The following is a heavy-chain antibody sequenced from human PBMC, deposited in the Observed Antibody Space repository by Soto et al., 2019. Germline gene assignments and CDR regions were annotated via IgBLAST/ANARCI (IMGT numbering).Heavy chain of an antibody. V-gene: IGHV4-39*01. CDR3: ARHWIAGSSIP. D-gene: IGHD2-21*01. CDR1: GDSISSSSQY. CDR2: IHYSGTS. J-gene: IGHJ5*02. Sequence: QVQLQESGPGLVKPSETLSLTCSVSGDSISSSSQYWGWIRQPPGKGLEWIGSIHYSGTSYYNPSLKSRVTIFVDTSKNQLCLKLSSVTAADTAVYYCARHWIAGSSIPWGQGTPVTVSS.